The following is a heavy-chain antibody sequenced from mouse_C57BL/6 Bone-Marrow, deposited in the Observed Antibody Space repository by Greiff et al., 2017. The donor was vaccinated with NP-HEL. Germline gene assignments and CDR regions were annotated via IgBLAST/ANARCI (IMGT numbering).Heavy chain of an antibody. CDR2: IDPENGDT. V-gene: IGHV14-4*01. J-gene: IGHJ1*03. Sequence: VQLQQSGAELVRPGASVKLSCTASGFNITDDYMHWVKQRPEQGLEWIGWIDPENGDTEYASKFQGEATITADKSSNTAYLQLSSLTSEDTAVYDCTSDYYDSSFYWYFDVWGTGTTVTVSS. CDR1: GFNITDDY. CDR3: TSDYYDSSFYWYFDV. D-gene: IGHD1-1*01.